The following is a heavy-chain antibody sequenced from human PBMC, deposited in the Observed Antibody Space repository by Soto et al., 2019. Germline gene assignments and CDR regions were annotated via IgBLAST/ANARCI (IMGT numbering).Heavy chain of an antibody. CDR2: ISGSGGST. D-gene: IGHD2-15*01. V-gene: IGHV3-23*01. CDR1: GFTFSSYA. J-gene: IGHJ4*02. Sequence: GGSLRLSCAASGFTFSSYAMSWVRQAPGKGLEWVSAISGSGGSTYYTDSVKGRFTISRDNSKNTLYLQMNSLRAEDTAIYYCANSRYCSGGSCYWAFDYWGQGTLVTVSS. CDR3: ANSRYCSGGSCYWAFDY.